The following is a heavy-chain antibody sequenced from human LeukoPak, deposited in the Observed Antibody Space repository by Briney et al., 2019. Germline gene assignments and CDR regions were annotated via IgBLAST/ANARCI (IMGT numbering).Heavy chain of an antibody. CDR3: ARLYSPGIAAAGGDY. D-gene: IGHD6-13*01. CDR1: GGSISSYY. V-gene: IGHV4-59*12. J-gene: IGHJ4*02. CDR2: IYYSGST. Sequence: PSETLSLTCTVSGGSISSYYWSWIRQPPGKGLEWIGYIYYSGSTNYNPSLKSRVTISVDKSKNQFSLKLSSVTAADTAVYYCARLYSPGIAAAGGDYWGQGTLVTVSS.